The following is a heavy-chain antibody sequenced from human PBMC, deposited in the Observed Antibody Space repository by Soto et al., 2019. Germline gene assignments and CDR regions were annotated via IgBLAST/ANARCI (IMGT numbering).Heavy chain of an antibody. Sequence: SETLSLTCTASGGSISSIGYYWGWIRQPPGKGLEWMGSIYYGGSTYYNPSLKSRVTISVDTSNNQFSLRLSSVTAADTAVYYCARLYGYSYGHIDYWGQGTLVTVSS. CDR2: IYYGGST. CDR3: ARLYGYSYGHIDY. J-gene: IGHJ4*02. D-gene: IGHD5-18*01. CDR1: GGSISSIGYY. V-gene: IGHV4-39*01.